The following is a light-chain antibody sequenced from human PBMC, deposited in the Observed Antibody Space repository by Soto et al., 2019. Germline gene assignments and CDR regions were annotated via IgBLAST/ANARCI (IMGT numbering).Light chain of an antibody. Sequence: QSALTQPASVSGSPGQSITISCTGTSSGVGNYNYVSWYQETPGKAPRLIIYQVTNRPSGVSNRFSGSKSGNTASLTISGLQADDEADYYCTSFSTGSSYVIFGGGTKLTVL. J-gene: IGLJ2*01. CDR3: TSFSTGSSYVI. CDR2: QVT. CDR1: SSGVGNYNY. V-gene: IGLV2-14*01.